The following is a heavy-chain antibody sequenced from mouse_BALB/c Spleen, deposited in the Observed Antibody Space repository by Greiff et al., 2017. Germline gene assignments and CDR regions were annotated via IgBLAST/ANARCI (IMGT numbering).Heavy chain of an antibody. CDR2: INPYNGAT. J-gene: IGHJ1*01. Sequence: EVQLQQSGPELVKPGASVKISCKASGYSFTGYYMHWVKQSHVKSLEWIGRINPYNGATSYNQNFKDKASLTVHKSSSTAYMELHSLTSEDSAVYYCARFPYDYDGYWYFDVWGAGTTVTVSS. D-gene: IGHD2-4*01. V-gene: IGHV1-31*01. CDR3: ARFPYDYDGYWYFDV. CDR1: GYSFTGYY.